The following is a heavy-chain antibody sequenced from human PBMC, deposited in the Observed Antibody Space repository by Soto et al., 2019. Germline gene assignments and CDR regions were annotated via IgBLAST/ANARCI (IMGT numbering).Heavy chain of an antibody. CDR3: ARVVVAAAHIRYSYYGMDV. D-gene: IGHD2-15*01. CDR2: IYYSGST. V-gene: IGHV4-30-4*01. CDR1: GRSMSSGDYY. Sequence: KPXETLSLTCTVSGRSMSSGDYYWGWIRQPPGKGLEWIGYIYYSGSTHYNPSLKVRVTISVNTSKNQFSRKLSFVTAADTAVYYCARVVVAAAHIRYSYYGMDVWGQGTPVTVSS. J-gene: IGHJ6*02.